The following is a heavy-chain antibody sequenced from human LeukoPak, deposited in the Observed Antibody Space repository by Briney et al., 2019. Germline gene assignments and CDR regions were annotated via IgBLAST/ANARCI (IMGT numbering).Heavy chain of an antibody. Sequence: SETLPLTCTVSGGSISNHYWSWIRQAPGKGLEWIGYVYYSGSTNYNPSVKSRVTISVDTSNNQFSLRLSSVTAADTAVYYCAKHLTNAYYDMIWFDPWGQGTLVTVTS. CDR2: VYYSGST. CDR1: GGSISNHY. V-gene: IGHV4-59*11. J-gene: IGHJ5*02. D-gene: IGHD3-16*01. CDR3: AKHLTNAYYDMIWFDP.